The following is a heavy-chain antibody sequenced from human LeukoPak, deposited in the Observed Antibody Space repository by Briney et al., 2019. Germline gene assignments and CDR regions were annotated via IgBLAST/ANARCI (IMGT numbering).Heavy chain of an antibody. V-gene: IGHV3-30*18. CDR1: GFTFSSYG. D-gene: IGHD3-10*01. CDR3: AKDQYYYGSGSYSHYFDY. Sequence: PGRSLRLFCAASGFTFSSYGMHWVRQAPGKGLEWVAVISYDGSNKYYADSVKGRFTISRDNSKNTLYLQMNSLRAEDTAVYYCAKDQYYYGSGSYSHYFDYWGQGTLVTVSS. J-gene: IGHJ4*02. CDR2: ISYDGSNK.